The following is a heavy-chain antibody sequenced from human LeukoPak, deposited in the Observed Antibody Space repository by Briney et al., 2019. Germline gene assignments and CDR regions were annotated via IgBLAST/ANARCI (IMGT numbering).Heavy chain of an antibody. J-gene: IGHJ6*04. CDR2: ISSSSSYI. V-gene: IGHV3-21*01. Sequence: GGSLRLSCAASGFTFSSYSMNWVRQAPGKGLEWVSSISSSSSYIYYADSVKGRFTISRDNAKNSLYLQMNSLRAEDTAVYYCARGEVTIFGSPSDGMDVWGKGTTVTVSS. CDR3: ARGEVTIFGSPSDGMDV. D-gene: IGHD3-3*01. CDR1: GFTFSSYS.